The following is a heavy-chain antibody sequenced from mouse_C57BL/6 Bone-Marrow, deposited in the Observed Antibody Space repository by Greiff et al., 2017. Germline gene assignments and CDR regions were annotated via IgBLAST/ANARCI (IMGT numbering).Heavy chain of an antibody. CDR2: ISSGGSYT. CDR1: GFTFSSYG. V-gene: IGHV5-6*01. D-gene: IGHD2-4*01. J-gene: IGHJ4*01. CDR3: ARQEDYDYDYYAMDY. Sequence: EVQRVESGGDLVKPGGSLKLSCAASGFTFSSYGMSWVRQTPDKRLEWVATISSGGSYTYYPDSVKGRFTISRDNARNTLYLQMSSLKSEDTAMYYCARQEDYDYDYYAMDYWGQGTSVTVSS.